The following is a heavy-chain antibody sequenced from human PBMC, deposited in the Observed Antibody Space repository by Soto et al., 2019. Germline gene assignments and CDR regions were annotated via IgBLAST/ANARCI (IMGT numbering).Heavy chain of an antibody. Sequence: KSSETLSLTCTVSGGSISSYYWSWIRQPPGKGLEWIGYIYYSGSTNYNPSLKSRVTISVDTSKNQFSLKLSSVTAADTAVYYCARTWYSSSWYVDWFEPWGQGTRVTVSS. CDR2: IYYSGST. J-gene: IGHJ5*02. CDR3: ARTWYSSSWYVDWFEP. V-gene: IGHV4-59*01. CDR1: GGSISSYY. D-gene: IGHD6-13*01.